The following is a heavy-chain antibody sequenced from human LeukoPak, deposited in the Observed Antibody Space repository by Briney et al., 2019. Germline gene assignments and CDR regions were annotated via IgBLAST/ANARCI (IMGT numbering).Heavy chain of an antibody. Sequence: GGSLRLSCAASGFTFSDYYMSWIRQAPGKGLEWVSYISSSSSTIYYADSVKGRFTISRDNAKNSLYLQMNSLRAEDTAVYYCARAMAAMDDAFDIWGQGTMVTVSS. CDR2: ISSSSSTI. CDR1: GFTFSDYY. D-gene: IGHD5-18*01. J-gene: IGHJ3*02. CDR3: ARAMAAMDDAFDI. V-gene: IGHV3-11*04.